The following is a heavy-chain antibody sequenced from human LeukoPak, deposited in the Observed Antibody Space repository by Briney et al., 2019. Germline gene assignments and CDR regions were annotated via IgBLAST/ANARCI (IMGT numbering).Heavy chain of an antibody. CDR1: GFTFSSYW. CDR2: ISGSGGST. V-gene: IGHV3-23*01. J-gene: IGHJ6*02. D-gene: IGHD2-2*01. CDR3: AKGLDCSSTSCYYYYYYGMDV. Sequence: GGSLRLSCAASGFTFSSYWMSWVRQAPGKGLEWVSAISGSGGSTYYADSVKGRFTISRDNSKNTLYLQMNSLRAEDTAVYYCAKGLDCSSTSCYYYYYYGMDVWGQGTTVTVSS.